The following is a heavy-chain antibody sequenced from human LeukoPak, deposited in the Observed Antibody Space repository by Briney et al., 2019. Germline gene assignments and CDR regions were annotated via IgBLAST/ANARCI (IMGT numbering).Heavy chain of an antibody. V-gene: IGHV4-59*08. CDR3: ATLQSSGYDYSNY. CDR2: IYYTGST. J-gene: IGHJ4*02. CDR1: GGSISSYY. Sequence: SETLSLTCTVSGGSISSYYWSWIRQPPGKELEWIGYIYYTGSTDYNPSLKSRVTMSVDTSKNQFSLKLSSVTAADTAVYYCATLQSSGYDYSNYWGQGILVTVSS. D-gene: IGHD3-22*01.